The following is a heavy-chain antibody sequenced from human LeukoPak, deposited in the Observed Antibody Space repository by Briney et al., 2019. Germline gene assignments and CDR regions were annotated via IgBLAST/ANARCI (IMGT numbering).Heavy chain of an antibody. CDR2: ISWNSGSI. V-gene: IGHV3-9*01. CDR1: GFTFDDYA. D-gene: IGHD1-26*01. Sequence: GGSLRLSCAASGFTFDDYAMHWVRQAPGKGLEWVSGISWNSGSIGYADSVKGRFTISREDAKNSLYLQMNSLRAGDTAVYYCARDKEGAYGMDVWGQGTTVTVSS. J-gene: IGHJ6*02. CDR3: ARDKEGAYGMDV.